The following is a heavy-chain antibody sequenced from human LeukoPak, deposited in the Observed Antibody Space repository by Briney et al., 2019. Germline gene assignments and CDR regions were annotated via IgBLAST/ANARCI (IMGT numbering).Heavy chain of an antibody. CDR2: ISSSSSYI. CDR1: GFTFSSYS. V-gene: IGHV3-21*01. Sequence: GGSLRLSCAASGFTFSSYSMNWVRKAPGKGLEWVSSISSSSSYIYYADSVKGRFSISRDNAKNTLFLYMSGLRAEDTAVYYCARGTSTAPGIDYWGQGTLVAVSS. J-gene: IGHJ4*02. CDR3: ARGTSTAPGIDY. D-gene: IGHD6-13*01.